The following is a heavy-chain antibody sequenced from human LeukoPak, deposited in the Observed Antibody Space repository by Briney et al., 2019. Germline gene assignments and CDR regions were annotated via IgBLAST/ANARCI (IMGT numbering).Heavy chain of an antibody. V-gene: IGHV3-74*01. D-gene: IGHD3-10*01. CDR3: TTVTYYNTRAPGDS. CDR1: GFTLSNYW. J-gene: IGHJ4*02. CDR2: INNDGTTT. Sequence: GGSLRLSCAASGFTLSNYWMYWVRQTPGKGLVWVSRINNDGTTTNYADSVKGRFTISRDNAKNTLYLQMNSLRVEDTAVYYCTTVTYYNTRAPGDSWGQGTLVTVSS.